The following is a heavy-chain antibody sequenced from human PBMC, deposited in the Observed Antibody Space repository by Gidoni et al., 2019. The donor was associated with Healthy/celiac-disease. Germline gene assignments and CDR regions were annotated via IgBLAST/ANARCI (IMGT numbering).Heavy chain of an antibody. CDR1: GYTFTSYG. J-gene: IGHJ6*03. D-gene: IGHD2-15*01. CDR3: ARSYCSGGSCYNYYYYYMDV. V-gene: IGHV1-18*01. Sequence: QVQLVQSGAEVKKPGASVKVSCKASGYTFTSYGISWVRQAPGQGLEWMGWISAYNGNTNYAQKLQGRVTMTTDTSTSTAYMELRSLRSDDTAVYYCARSYCSGGSCYNYYYYYMDVWGKGTTVTVSS. CDR2: ISAYNGNT.